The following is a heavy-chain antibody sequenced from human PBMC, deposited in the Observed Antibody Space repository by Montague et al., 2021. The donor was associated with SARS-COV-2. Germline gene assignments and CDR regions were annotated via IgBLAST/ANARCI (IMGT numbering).Heavy chain of an antibody. CDR3: ARHGRGSYYYYYGMDV. J-gene: IGHJ6*02. CDR2: IYYSGST. CDR1: GGSISSYY. D-gene: IGHD1-26*01. V-gene: IGHV4-59*08. Sequence: SETLSLTCTVSGGSISSYYSSWIRQPPRKGLEWIGYIYYSGSTNYNPSLKSRVTISVDTSKNQFSLKLSSVTSADTAVYYCARHGRGSYYYYYGMDVWGQGTTVTVSS.